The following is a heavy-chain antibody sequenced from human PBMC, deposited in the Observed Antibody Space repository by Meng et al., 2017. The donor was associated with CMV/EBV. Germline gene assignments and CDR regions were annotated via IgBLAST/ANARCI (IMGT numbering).Heavy chain of an antibody. CDR2: INHSGST. Sequence: LRLSCAVYGGSFSGYYWSWIRQPPGKGLEWIGEINHSGSTNYNPSLKSRVTISVDTSKNQFSLKLSSVTAADTAVYYCARDAGYYGMDVWGQGTTVTVSS. CDR3: ARDAGYYGMDV. J-gene: IGHJ6*02. V-gene: IGHV4-34*01. CDR1: GGSFSGYY.